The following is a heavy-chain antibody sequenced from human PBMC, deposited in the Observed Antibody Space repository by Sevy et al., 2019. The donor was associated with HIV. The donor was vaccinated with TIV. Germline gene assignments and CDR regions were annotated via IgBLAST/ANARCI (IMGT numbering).Heavy chain of an antibody. CDR1: GFTFSSYS. Sequence: GGSLRLSCAASGFTFSSYSMNWVRQAPGKGLEWVSSISSSSSYIYYADSVKGRFTISRDNAKHSLYLQMNSLRAEDTAVYYCARSTMIVVAFDAFDIWGQGTMVTVSS. J-gene: IGHJ3*02. D-gene: IGHD3-22*01. CDR2: ISSSSSYI. V-gene: IGHV3-21*01. CDR3: ARSTMIVVAFDAFDI.